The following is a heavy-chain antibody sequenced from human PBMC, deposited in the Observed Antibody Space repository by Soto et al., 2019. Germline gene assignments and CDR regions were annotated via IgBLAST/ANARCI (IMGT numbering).Heavy chain of an antibody. J-gene: IGHJ4*02. D-gene: IGHD3-16*01. CDR2: ISSTSSTI. CDR1: GLTFSSYS. V-gene: IGHV3-48*01. CDR3: AIGVETSGGRVDF. Sequence: EVQLVESGGGLVQPGGSLRLSCAASGLTFSSYSMNWVRQAPGKGLEWVSYISSTSSTIYYADSVKGRFTISSDNAKNSLYMQMNSLRAEDTAVYYCAIGVETSGGRVDFWGQGTLVTVSS.